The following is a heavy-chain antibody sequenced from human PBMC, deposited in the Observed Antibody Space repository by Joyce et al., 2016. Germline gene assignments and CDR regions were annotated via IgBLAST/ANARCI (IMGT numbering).Heavy chain of an antibody. CDR2: ISSSKSFI. J-gene: IGHJ4*02. Sequence: EVQLVESGGGLVKPGGSLRLSCAASGFTFSSHSMNWVRRAPGKGREWVSSISSSKSFIYYGESVKGRFTISRDNARNSLYLQMNSLRAEDTAVYYCARDLPPYYYFDHWGQGILVTVSS. D-gene: IGHD2-21*01. V-gene: IGHV3-21*02. CDR1: GFTFSSHS. CDR3: ARDLPPYYYFDH.